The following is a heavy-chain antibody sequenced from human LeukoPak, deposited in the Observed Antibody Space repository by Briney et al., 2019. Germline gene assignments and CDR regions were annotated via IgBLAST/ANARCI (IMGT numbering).Heavy chain of an antibody. J-gene: IGHJ4*02. CDR3: ASSIYSSGFDY. D-gene: IGHD6-19*01. CDR2: ISAYNGNT. V-gene: IGHV1-18*01. Sequence: ASVKVSCKASGYTFTSYGISWVRHAPGQGLEWMGWISAYNGNTNYAQKLQGRVTMTTDTSTSTAYMELRSLRSDNTAVYYCASSIYSSGFDYWGQGSLVTVSS. CDR1: GYTFTSYG.